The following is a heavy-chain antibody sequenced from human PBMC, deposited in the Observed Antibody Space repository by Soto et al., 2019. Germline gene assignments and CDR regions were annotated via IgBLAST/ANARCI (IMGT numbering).Heavy chain of an antibody. V-gene: IGHV4-59*08. CDR2: IFYTGVT. CDR3: AQSTHVRSATFDP. CDR1: GGSISNFY. J-gene: IGHJ5*02. Sequence: SETLSLTCTVSGGSISNFYWNWIRQPPGKGLEWIGHIFYTGVTNYNPSLKSRVTISVDTSKNQFSLKLNSVTAADTAVYYCAQSTHVRSATFDPWGQGTLVTVSS. D-gene: IGHD3-3*01.